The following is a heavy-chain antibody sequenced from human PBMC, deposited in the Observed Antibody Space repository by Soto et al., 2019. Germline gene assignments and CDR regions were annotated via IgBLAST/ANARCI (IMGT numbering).Heavy chain of an antibody. D-gene: IGHD3-22*01. CDR1: GGSISSGGFS. J-gene: IGHJ4*02. Sequence: QLQLQESGSGLVKPSQTLSLTCAVSGGSISSGGFSWSWIRQSPGKGLELIGYIYYSGSTYYNPCLTSRVPISVDRSKNEFSLRLSSVTAGDTAVYSCARATFILQGYYDATDHYYFASWGKGTLVSVSS. CDR2: IYYSGST. V-gene: IGHV4-30-2*06. CDR3: ARATFILQGYYDATDHYYFAS.